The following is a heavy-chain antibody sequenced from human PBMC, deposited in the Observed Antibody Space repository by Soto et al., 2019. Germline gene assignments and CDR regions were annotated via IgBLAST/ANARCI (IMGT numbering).Heavy chain of an antibody. CDR3: ASQNYYDSSGYYPR. CDR2: IYHSGTT. J-gene: IGHJ4*02. Sequence: SETLSLTCTVSGYSISNGYYWGWIRQSPEKGLEWIGTIYHSGTTYYNPSLKSRVIMSIDTSKNQFSLNLKSVTAADTAVYYCASQNYYDSSGYYPRWGQGTLVTVSS. D-gene: IGHD3-22*01. CDR1: GYSISNGYY. V-gene: IGHV4-38-2*02.